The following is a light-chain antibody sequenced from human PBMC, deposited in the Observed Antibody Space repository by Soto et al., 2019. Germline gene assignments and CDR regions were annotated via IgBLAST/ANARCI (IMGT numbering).Light chain of an antibody. CDR3: SSYRNNSPDG. V-gene: IGLV2-14*01. CDR1: SSDVGGYNY. Sequence: QSVLTQPASVSVSPGQSITISCTGTSSDVGGYNYVSWYQQLPGKAPNLMIFEVSNRPSGISIRFSGSKSGNTASLTISGLQTEDEADYYCSSYRNNSPDGFGTGTKVTVL. J-gene: IGLJ1*01. CDR2: EVS.